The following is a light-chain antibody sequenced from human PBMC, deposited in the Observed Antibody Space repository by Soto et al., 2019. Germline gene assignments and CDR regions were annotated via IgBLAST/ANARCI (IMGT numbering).Light chain of an antibody. Sequence: QSALTQPASVSGSPGQSISISCTGTSRDVGGYNYVSWYQQHPGKAPKLLIHEVSNRPSGVSNRFSGSKSANTASLTISGLQAEDEADYYCYSYTNNNTPMFGGGTKLTVL. CDR3: YSYTNNNTPM. J-gene: IGLJ3*02. CDR1: SRDVGGYNY. CDR2: EVS. V-gene: IGLV2-14*01.